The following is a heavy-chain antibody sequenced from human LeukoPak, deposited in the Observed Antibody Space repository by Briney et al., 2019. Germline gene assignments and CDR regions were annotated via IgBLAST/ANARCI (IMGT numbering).Heavy chain of an antibody. D-gene: IGHD1-26*01. V-gene: IGHV3-74*01. CDR2: INSDGSST. J-gene: IGHJ4*02. Sequence: GGSLRLSCAASGFTFSSYWMHWVRQAPGKGLVWVSRINSDGSSTSSADSVKGRFTVSRDNAKNTLYLQMNSLRAEDTAVYYCAKSQRWELLRLGYWGQGTLVTVSS. CDR1: GFTFSSYW. CDR3: AKSQRWELLRLGY.